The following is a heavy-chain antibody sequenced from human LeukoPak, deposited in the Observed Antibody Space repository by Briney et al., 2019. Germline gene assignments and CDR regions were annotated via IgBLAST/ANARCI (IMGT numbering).Heavy chain of an antibody. J-gene: IGHJ4*02. CDR1: GFTFTSSA. D-gene: IGHD5-18*01. CDR3: ARGGTAMVKIDY. V-gene: IGHV1-58*01. Sequence: SVKVSCKASGFTFTSSAVQWVRQARGQRLEWIGWIVVGSGNTNYAQKFQERVTITRDMSTSTAYTELSSLRSEDTAVYYCARGGTAMVKIDYWGQGTLVTVSS. CDR2: IVVGSGNT.